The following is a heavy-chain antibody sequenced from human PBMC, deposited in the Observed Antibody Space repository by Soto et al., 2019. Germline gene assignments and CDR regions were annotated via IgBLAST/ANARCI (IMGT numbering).Heavy chain of an antibody. CDR1: GYTFTSYG. V-gene: IGHV1-18*04. CDR3: ARDHSDGDFWSGAGYFDY. CDR2: ISAYNGNT. D-gene: IGHD3-3*01. Sequence: ASVKVSCKASGYTFTSYGISWVRQAPGQGLEWMGWISAYNGNTNCAQKLQGRVTMTTDTSTSTAYMELRSLRSDDTAVYYCARDHSDGDFWSGAGYFDYWGQGTLVTVSS. J-gene: IGHJ4*02.